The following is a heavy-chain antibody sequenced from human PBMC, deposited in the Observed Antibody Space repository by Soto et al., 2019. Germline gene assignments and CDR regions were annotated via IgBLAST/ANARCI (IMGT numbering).Heavy chain of an antibody. D-gene: IGHD1-26*01. Sequence: GGSLRLSCVASGFTFSSDWMHWVRQAPGKGLVWVSRINSDGSSRSSGDSVKGRFTISRDNAKNTLYLQMNSLRDEDTAVYYCAREGGNLNWFDPWGQGTLVTVSS. CDR2: INSDGSSR. J-gene: IGHJ5*02. V-gene: IGHV3-74*01. CDR3: AREGGNLNWFDP. CDR1: GFTFSSDW.